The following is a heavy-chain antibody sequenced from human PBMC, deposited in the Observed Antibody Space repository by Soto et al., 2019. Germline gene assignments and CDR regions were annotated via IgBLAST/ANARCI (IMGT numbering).Heavy chain of an antibody. CDR2: ISVNNGNT. J-gene: IGHJ4*02. CDR3: ARDRNIEVAGAQPLLP. V-gene: IGHV1-18*01. D-gene: IGHD6-19*01. CDR1: GYTFSSYG. Sequence: QVQLVQSGAEVKKPGASVKVSCKTSGYTFSSYGVSWVRQAPGQGLEWMGWISVNNGNTKYAQKVQGRVTMTTDTSTSTAYMELWSLRSDDTAVYYCARDRNIEVAGAQPLLPWGQGTLVTVSS.